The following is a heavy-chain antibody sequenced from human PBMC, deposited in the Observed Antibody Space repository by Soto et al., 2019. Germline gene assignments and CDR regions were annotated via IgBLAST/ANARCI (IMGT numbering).Heavy chain of an antibody. V-gene: IGHV3-23*01. Sequence: GGSLRLSCSASGFPFSGYGISWVRQAPGKGLEWVSAISGSGASTYYADSVKGRFTLSRDNSNNTLFLQMDSLRAEDTAIYYWARGTSPWSYYAMFGWGQGTTITVSS. CDR2: ISGSGAST. CDR1: GFPFSGYG. CDR3: ARGTSPWSYYAMFG. J-gene: IGHJ6*02. D-gene: IGHD2-2*01.